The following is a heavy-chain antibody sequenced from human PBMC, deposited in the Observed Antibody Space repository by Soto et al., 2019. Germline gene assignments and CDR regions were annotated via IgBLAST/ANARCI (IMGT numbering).Heavy chain of an antibody. CDR2: IIPIFGTA. V-gene: IGHV1-69*01. D-gene: IGHD3-3*01. Sequence: QVQLVQSGAEVKKPGSSVKVSCKASGGTFSSYAISWVRQAPGQGLEWMGGIIPIFGTANYAQKFQGRVTITADESTSTAYMELSSLRSEDTAVYYCASGGARIYDFWSAPSSYGMDVWGQGTTVTVSS. J-gene: IGHJ6*02. CDR3: ASGGARIYDFWSAPSSYGMDV. CDR1: GGTFSSYA.